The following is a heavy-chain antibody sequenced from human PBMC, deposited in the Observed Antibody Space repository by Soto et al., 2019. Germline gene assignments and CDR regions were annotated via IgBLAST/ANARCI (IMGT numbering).Heavy chain of an antibody. CDR3: TSITMVRDNYYYYGMDV. CDR2: IIPILGIA. J-gene: IGHJ6*02. Sequence: QVQLVQSGAEVKKPGSSVKVSCKASGGTFSSYTISWVRQAPGQGLEWMGRIIPILGIANYAQKFQGRVTITADKSTSTAYMELSSLRSEDTAVYYCTSITMVRDNYYYYGMDVWGQGTTVTVSS. V-gene: IGHV1-69*02. D-gene: IGHD3-10*01. CDR1: GGTFSSYT.